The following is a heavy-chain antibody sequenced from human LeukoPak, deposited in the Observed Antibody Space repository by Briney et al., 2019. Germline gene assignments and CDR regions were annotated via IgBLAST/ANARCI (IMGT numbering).Heavy chain of an antibody. J-gene: IGHJ6*02. CDR1: GFALSSHW. CDR2: VNRDGSET. CDR3: ARNNGMDV. Sequence: GGSLGLSCAASGFALSSHWMTWVRQVPGRGPEWVANVNRDGSETYYLDSVKGQFTISKDNAKNSLYLQMNSLRAEDTALYHCARNNGMDVWGQGTTVIVSS. V-gene: IGHV3-7*03.